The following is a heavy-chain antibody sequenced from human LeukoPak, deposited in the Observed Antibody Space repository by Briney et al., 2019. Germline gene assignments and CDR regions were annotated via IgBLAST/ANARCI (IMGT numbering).Heavy chain of an antibody. V-gene: IGHV3-43*02. CDR2: ISGDGGST. CDR3: AKIPAAGYYYYYMDV. Sequence: GGSLRLSCAASGFTCDDYAMHWVRQAPGKGLEWVSLISGDGGSTYYADSVKGRFTISRDNSKNSLYLQMNSLRTEDTALYYCAKIPAAGYYYYYMDVWGKGTTVTVSS. CDR1: GFTCDDYA. J-gene: IGHJ6*03. D-gene: IGHD2-2*01.